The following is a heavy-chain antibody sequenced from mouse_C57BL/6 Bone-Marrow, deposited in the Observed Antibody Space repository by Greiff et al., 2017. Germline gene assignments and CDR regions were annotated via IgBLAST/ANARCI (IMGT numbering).Heavy chain of an antibody. Sequence: VQLQQPGAELVRPGSSVKLSCKASGYTFTSYWMHWVKQRPIQGLEWIGNIDPSDSETHYNQKFKDKATLTVDKSSSTAYMQLSSLTSEDSAVFYCARSGPLGRSFDYWGQGTTLTVSS. CDR3: ARSGPLGRSFDY. D-gene: IGHD4-1*01. CDR1: GYTFTSYW. J-gene: IGHJ2*01. V-gene: IGHV1-52*01. CDR2: IDPSDSET.